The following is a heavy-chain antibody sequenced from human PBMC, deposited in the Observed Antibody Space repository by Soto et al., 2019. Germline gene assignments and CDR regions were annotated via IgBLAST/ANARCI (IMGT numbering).Heavy chain of an antibody. CDR3: ARTPGRDGYNHFEY. V-gene: IGHV3-21*01. Sequence: GGSLRLSCEASGFTFSIYSMAWVRQAPGKGLEWVASISSTSSYIYYADAMKGRFTISRDNAKNSLYLQMNSLRAEDTAVYFCARTPGRDGYNHFEYWGQGTLVTVSS. J-gene: IGHJ4*01. CDR2: ISSTSSYI. D-gene: IGHD1-1*01. CDR1: GFTFSIYS.